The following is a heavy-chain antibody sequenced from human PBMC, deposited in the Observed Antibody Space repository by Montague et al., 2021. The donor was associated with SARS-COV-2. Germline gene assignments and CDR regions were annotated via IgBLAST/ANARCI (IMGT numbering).Heavy chain of an antibody. CDR2: IKQDGSEK. Sequence: SLRLSCAASGFTFSSYWMSWVRQAPGKGLEWVANIKQDGSEKYHVDSVKGRFTISRDNAKDSLYLQMNSLRAEDTAVYYCARDSIAVAGSPYYYGMDVWGQGTTVTVSS. CDR3: ARDSIAVAGSPYYYGMDV. D-gene: IGHD6-19*01. J-gene: IGHJ6*02. V-gene: IGHV3-7*01. CDR1: GFTFSSYW.